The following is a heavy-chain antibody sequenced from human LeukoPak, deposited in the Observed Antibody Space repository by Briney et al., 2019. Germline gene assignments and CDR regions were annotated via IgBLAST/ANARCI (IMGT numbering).Heavy chain of an antibody. D-gene: IGHD5-18*01. V-gene: IGHV3-23*01. J-gene: IGHJ4*02. Sequence: GRSLRLSCAASGFTFSAYGMGWVRQAPGKGLEWVAAITASGASTDYADSVRGRFTISRDNSNNTLYMQLNSLRTEDTAVYYCAKRRYGSSGYFDYWGQGTLVTVPS. CDR3: AKRRYGSSGYFDY. CDR1: GFTFSAYG. CDR2: ITASGAST.